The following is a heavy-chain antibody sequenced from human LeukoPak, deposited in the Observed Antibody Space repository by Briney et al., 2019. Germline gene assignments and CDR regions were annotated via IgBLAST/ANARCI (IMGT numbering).Heavy chain of an antibody. J-gene: IGHJ6*03. CDR3: ARGLTRDYYYYMDV. V-gene: IGHV3-7*01. D-gene: IGHD2-21*01. CDR1: GFTFSSYW. CDR2: IKQDGSEK. Sequence: PGGSLRLSCAASGFTFSSYWMSWVRQAPGKGLESVANIKQDGSEKYYVDSVKGRFTISRDNAKNSLYLQMNSLRAEDTAVYYCARGLTRDYYYYMDVSGKGTTVTVSS.